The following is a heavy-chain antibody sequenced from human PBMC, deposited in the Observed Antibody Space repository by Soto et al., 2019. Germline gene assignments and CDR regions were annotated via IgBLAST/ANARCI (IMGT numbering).Heavy chain of an antibody. V-gene: IGHV1-18*01. CDR2: ISAYNGNT. Sequence: VQLVQSGAEVKKPGASVQVSCKASGYTFTSYGISRVRQAPGQGLEWMGWISAYNGNTNYAQKLQGRVTMTTDTSTSTAYMELRSLRSDDTAVYYCARGLGLFDYGGNSVAFDIWGQGTMVTVSS. CDR1: GYTFTSYG. J-gene: IGHJ3*02. D-gene: IGHD4-17*01. CDR3: ARGLGLFDYGGNSVAFDI.